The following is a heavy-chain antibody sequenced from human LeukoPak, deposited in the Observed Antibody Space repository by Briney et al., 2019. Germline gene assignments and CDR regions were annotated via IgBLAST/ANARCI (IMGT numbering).Heavy chain of an antibody. Sequence: NASETLSLTCAVYGGSFSGYCWSWIRQPPGKGLEWIGEINHSGSTNYNPSLKSRVTISVDTSKNQFSLKLSSVTAADTAVYYCARGTGDGDAFDIWGQGTMVTVSS. D-gene: IGHD5-24*01. CDR1: GGSFSGYC. V-gene: IGHV4-34*01. J-gene: IGHJ3*02. CDR3: ARGTGDGDAFDI. CDR2: INHSGST.